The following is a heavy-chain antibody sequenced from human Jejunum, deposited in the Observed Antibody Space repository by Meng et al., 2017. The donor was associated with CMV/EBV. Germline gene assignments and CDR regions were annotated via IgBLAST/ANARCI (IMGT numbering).Heavy chain of an antibody. CDR1: GGYISSYY. D-gene: IGHD2-21*01. J-gene: IGHJ4*02. CDR2: IHYNGNT. CDR3: ARPAYCGAGCYWYFDF. Sequence: GGYISSYYWHWFRQPPGKGLEWIGYIHYNGNTHYSPSLQTRVTMSLDASKSQFSLKLTSVTAADTAVYYCARPAYCGAGCYWYFDFWGQGTLVTVSS. V-gene: IGHV4-59*01.